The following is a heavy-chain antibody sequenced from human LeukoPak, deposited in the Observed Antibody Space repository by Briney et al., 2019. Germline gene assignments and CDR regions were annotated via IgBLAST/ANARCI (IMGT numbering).Heavy chain of an antibody. V-gene: IGHV3-74*01. J-gene: IGHJ4*02. CDR3: IRGAPTTFDY. D-gene: IGHD1-14*01. CDR2: INSGGGST. Sequence: GGSLRLSCAASGFTFSSYWMHWVLQAPGKGLVWVSRINSGGGSTSCADSVKGRFTISRDNAKNTLYLQMNSLRPEDTAVYYCIRGAPTTFDYWGQGTLVTVSS. CDR1: GFTFSSYW.